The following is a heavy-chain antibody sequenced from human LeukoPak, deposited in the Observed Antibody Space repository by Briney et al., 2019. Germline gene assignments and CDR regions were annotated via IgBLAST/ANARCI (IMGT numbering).Heavy chain of an antibody. V-gene: IGHV4-38-2*02. Sequence: SETLSLTCTVSGYSISSGYYWGWIRQPPGKGLEWIGSIYHSGSTYYNPSLRSRVTISVDTSKNQFSLKLSSVTAADTAVYYCARDLYYHYYMDVWGKGATVTVSS. CDR1: GYSISSGYY. J-gene: IGHJ6*03. CDR3: ARDLYYHYYMDV. CDR2: IYHSGST.